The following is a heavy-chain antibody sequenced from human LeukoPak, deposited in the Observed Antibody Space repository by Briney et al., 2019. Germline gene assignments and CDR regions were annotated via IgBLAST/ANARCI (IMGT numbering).Heavy chain of an antibody. V-gene: IGHV3-21*01. CDR1: GFTFSSYS. CDR2: ISSSSSYI. D-gene: IGHD6-19*01. Sequence: GGSLRLSCAASGFTFSSYSMNWVRQAPGKGPEWVSSISSSSSYIYYADSVKGRFTISRDNAKNSLYLQMNSLRAEDTAVYYCARDGDSSGWYYFDYWGQGTLVTVSS. J-gene: IGHJ4*02. CDR3: ARDGDSSGWYYFDY.